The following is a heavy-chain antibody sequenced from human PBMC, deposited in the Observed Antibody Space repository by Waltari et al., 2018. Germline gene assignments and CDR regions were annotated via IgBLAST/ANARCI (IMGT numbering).Heavy chain of an antibody. J-gene: IGHJ4*02. CDR1: GYTFTSYD. CDR2: MNPNSGNT. V-gene: IGHV1-8*01. D-gene: IGHD1-26*01. CDR3: ARGQGWWELPREGDFDY. Sequence: QVQLVQSGAEVKKPGASVKVYCKASGYTFTSYDINWVRQATGQGLEWMGWMNPNSGNTGYAQKFQCRVTMTRNTSISTAYMELSSLRSEDTAVYYCARGQGWWELPREGDFDYWGQGTLVTVSS.